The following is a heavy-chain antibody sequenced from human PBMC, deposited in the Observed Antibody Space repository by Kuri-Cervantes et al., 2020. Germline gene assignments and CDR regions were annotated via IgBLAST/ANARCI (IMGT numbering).Heavy chain of an antibody. Sequence: GGSLRLSCAASGFAFSDYYMSWIRQAPGGGLEWVANIKQDGSEKYYVDSVKGRFISSRDNAKNTLYLQMNSLGAEDTAVYYCARGGGDLPLRWGQGTLVTVSS. J-gene: IGHJ4*02. D-gene: IGHD3-16*01. V-gene: IGHV3-7*01. CDR3: ARGGGDLPLR. CDR2: IKQDGSEK. CDR1: GFAFSDYY.